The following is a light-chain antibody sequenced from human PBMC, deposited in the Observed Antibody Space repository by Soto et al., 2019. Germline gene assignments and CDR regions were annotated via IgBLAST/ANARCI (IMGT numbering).Light chain of an antibody. V-gene: IGKV3-15*01. CDR3: QQYNSWRS. CDR2: GAS. J-gene: IGKJ1*01. CDR1: QSVSSN. Sequence: EIVLTQSPATLSVSPGEGATLSCRASQSVSSNLAWYQQQRGQAPRLLIYGASTRATGIPARFSGSGSGTDFTLTISSLQSEDFAVYYCQQYNSWRSFGQGTKVESK.